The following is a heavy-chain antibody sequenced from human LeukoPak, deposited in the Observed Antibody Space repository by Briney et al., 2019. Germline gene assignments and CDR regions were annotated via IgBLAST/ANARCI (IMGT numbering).Heavy chain of an antibody. D-gene: IGHD2-21*01. V-gene: IGHV3-74*01. Sequence: GGSLRLFCAASGSTFSSYWMHWVRQVPGKGLVWVSHIKSDGSSTSYADSVKGRFTISRDNAKNTLYLQMNSLRAEDTAVYYCARDRAYGFDYWGQGTLVTVSS. CDR2: IKSDGSST. CDR3: ARDRAYGFDY. J-gene: IGHJ4*02. CDR1: GSTFSSYW.